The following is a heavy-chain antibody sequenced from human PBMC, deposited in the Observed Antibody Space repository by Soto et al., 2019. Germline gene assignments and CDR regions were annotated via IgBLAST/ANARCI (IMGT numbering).Heavy chain of an antibody. V-gene: IGHV1-18*01. CDR1: GYTFASYG. Sequence: ASVKVSCKASGYTFASYGFSWVRQAPGQGLEWLGWIISYTGNTNYAQKFQDRVTMTIDTSTGTAYMELRSLRSDDTAVYYCARRYGASFDYWGQGTLVTVSS. D-gene: IGHD4-17*01. CDR3: ARRYGASFDY. J-gene: IGHJ4*02. CDR2: IISYTGNT.